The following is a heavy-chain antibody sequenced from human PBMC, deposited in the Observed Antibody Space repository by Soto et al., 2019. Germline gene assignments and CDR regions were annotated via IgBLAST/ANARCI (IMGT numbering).Heavy chain of an antibody. Sequence: GASVKVSCKASGGTFSSYTISWVRQAPGQGLEWMGRIIPILGIANYAQKFQGRVTITADKSTSTAYMELSSLRSEDTAVYYCARDSDYGHDAFDIWGQGTIVTVS. V-gene: IGHV1-69*04. CDR1: GGTFSSYT. J-gene: IGHJ3*02. CDR3: ARDSDYGHDAFDI. D-gene: IGHD4-17*01. CDR2: IIPILGIA.